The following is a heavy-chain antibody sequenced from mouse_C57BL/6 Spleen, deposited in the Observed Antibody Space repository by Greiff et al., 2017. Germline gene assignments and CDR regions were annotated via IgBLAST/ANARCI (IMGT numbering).Heavy chain of an antibody. D-gene: IGHD2-5*01. J-gene: IGHJ3*01. Sequence: VQLQQSGPELVKPGASVKMSCKASGYTFTDYNMHWVKQSHGKSLEWIGYITPNNGGTSYNQKFKGKATLTVNKSSSTAYMALRSLTSEDSAVYYCASPAYYSNYWFAYWGQGTLVTVSA. CDR1: GYTFTDYN. V-gene: IGHV1-22*01. CDR3: ASPAYYSNYWFAY. CDR2: ITPNNGGT.